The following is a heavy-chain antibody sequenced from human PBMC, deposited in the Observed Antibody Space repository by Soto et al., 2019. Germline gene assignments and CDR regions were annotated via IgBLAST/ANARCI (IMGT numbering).Heavy chain of an antibody. Sequence: PGGSLRLSCVGSGFDVTTNCMRRVRQAPGKGLECVSIVCTGGATHYADSVKGRFTISRDSSKNTVHLQMNNVRAEDTAVYYCVRDKRKISGIFPGYWGQGTQVTVSS. D-gene: IGHD2-8*02. J-gene: IGHJ4*02. CDR3: VRDKRKISGIFPGY. CDR2: VCTGGAT. CDR1: GFDVTTNC. V-gene: IGHV3-53*01.